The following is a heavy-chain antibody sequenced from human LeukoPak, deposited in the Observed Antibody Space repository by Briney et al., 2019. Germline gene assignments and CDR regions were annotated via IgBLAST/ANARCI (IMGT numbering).Heavy chain of an antibody. CDR2: ISSSSNTI. J-gene: IGHJ4*02. D-gene: IGHD5-12*01. CDR3: ARDILTKQAYSGYDN. Sequence: GGSLRLSCAASKFTFSDYSMSWVRQAPGKGLEWVSYISSSSNTIYYADSVKGRFTISRDNAKNSLYLQMNSLRDEDTAVYYCARDILTKQAYSGYDNWGQGTLVSVSS. V-gene: IGHV3-48*02. CDR1: KFTFSDYS.